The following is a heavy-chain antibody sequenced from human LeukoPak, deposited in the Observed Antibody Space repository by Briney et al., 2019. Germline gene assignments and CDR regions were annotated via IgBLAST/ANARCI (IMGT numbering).Heavy chain of an antibody. CDR3: ARTSLTGILHDFDH. V-gene: IGHV4-38-2*01. D-gene: IGHD3-9*01. CDR2: IYHGGST. CDR1: GFTFSSYA. Sequence: GSLRLSCAASGFTFSSYAMNWIRQPPGKGLEWIGHIYHGGSTYYNPSLKSRVTISVDTSKNQFSVKLNSVTAADTAVYYCARTSLTGILHDFDHWGQGTLVTVSS. J-gene: IGHJ4*02.